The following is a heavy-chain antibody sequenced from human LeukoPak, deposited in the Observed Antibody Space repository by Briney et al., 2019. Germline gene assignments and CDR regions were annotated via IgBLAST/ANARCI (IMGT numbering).Heavy chain of an antibody. Sequence: GGSLRLSCAASGFTFSSYWMSWVRQAPGKGLEWVANIRQDGSEKHCVDSVKGRFTIFRDNAKDSVYLQMNSLRAEDSATYYCVREGFYFFDFWGQGTLVTVSS. J-gene: IGHJ4*01. CDR2: IRQDGSEK. CDR3: VREGFYFFDF. CDR1: GFTFSSYW. V-gene: IGHV3-7*01.